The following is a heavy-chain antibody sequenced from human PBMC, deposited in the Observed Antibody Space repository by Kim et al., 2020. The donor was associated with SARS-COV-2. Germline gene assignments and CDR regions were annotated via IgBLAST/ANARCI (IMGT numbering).Heavy chain of an antibody. CDR2: ISSSSSTI. V-gene: IGHV3-48*02. D-gene: IGHD3-3*01. CDR1: GFTFSSYS. Sequence: GGSLRLSCAASGFTFSSYSMNWVRQAPGKGLEWVSYISSSSSTIYYADSVKGRFTISRDNAKNSLYLQMNSLRDEDTAVYYCARDKAFWSGWGTKAKTNGMDVWGQGTTVTVSS. CDR3: ARDKAFWSGWGTKAKTNGMDV. J-gene: IGHJ6*02.